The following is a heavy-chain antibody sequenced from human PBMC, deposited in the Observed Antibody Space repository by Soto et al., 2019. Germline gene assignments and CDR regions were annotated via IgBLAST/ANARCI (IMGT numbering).Heavy chain of an antibody. CDR3: ARESGIAAAGRFDY. V-gene: IGHV1-2*04. Sequence: ASVKVSCKASGYTFTGYYMHWVRQAPGQGLEWMGWINPDSGDTNYAQKFQGWVTMTRDTSISTAYMELSRLRSDDTAVHYCARESGIAAAGRFDYWGQGTLVTVSS. CDR1: GYTFTGYY. J-gene: IGHJ4*02. CDR2: INPDSGDT. D-gene: IGHD6-13*01.